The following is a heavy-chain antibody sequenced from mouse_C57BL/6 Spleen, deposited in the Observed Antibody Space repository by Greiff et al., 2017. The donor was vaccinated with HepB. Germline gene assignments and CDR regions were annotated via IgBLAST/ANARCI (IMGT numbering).Heavy chain of an antibody. Sequence: VQLQQSGPELVKPGASVKISCKASGYTFTDYYMNWVKQSHGKSLEWIGDINPNNGGTSYNQKFKGKATLTVDKSSSTAYMELRSLTSEDSAVYYCARRGDYEDYFDYWGQGTTLTVSA. CDR2: INPNNGGT. CDR3: ARRGDYEDYFDY. CDR1: GYTFTDYY. J-gene: IGHJ2*01. V-gene: IGHV1-26*01. D-gene: IGHD2-4*01.